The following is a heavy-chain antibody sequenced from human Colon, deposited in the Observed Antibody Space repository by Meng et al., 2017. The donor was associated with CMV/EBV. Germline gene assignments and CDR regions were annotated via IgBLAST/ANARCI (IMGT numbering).Heavy chain of an antibody. Sequence: QVQLEPSGAEVKKPGSSVKVSCKASKGTFTSYPISWVRQGPGQGFEWVGGIITISGTTDYAQKFQGRVTITADESTSTAYMKLSNLRSEDTAIYYCARVICGGDCYLDYWGRGTLVTVSS. CDR2: IITISGTT. D-gene: IGHD2-21*02. CDR1: KGTFTSYP. CDR3: ARVICGGDCYLDY. V-gene: IGHV1-69*12. J-gene: IGHJ4*02.